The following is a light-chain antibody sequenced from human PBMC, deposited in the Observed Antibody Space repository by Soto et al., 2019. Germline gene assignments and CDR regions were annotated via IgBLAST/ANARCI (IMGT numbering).Light chain of an antibody. CDR2: GVS. V-gene: IGKV3-20*01. CDR1: QSVSSSY. Sequence: EIVLTQSPGTLSLSPGKRATLSCRASQSVSSSYLAWYQQKSGQTPRLLIHGVSSRATGIPDRFSGSGYGTDFTLAISRLETEDFAVYYCHQDGKAPWTFGKRTKVEI. J-gene: IGKJ1*01. CDR3: HQDGKAPWT.